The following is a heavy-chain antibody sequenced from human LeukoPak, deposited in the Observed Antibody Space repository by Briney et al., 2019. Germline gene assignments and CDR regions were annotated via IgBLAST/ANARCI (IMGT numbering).Heavy chain of an antibody. CDR1: GFTFSSYS. V-gene: IGHV3-21*01. D-gene: IGHD1-26*01. CDR3: ASGSNPYDAFDI. CDR2: ISSSSSYI. J-gene: IGHJ3*02. Sequence: PGGSLRLSCAASGFTFSSYSMSWVRQAPGKGLEWVSSISSSSSYIYYADSVKGRFTTSRDNAKNSLYLQMNSLRAEDTAVYYCASGSNPYDAFDIWGQGTMVTVSS.